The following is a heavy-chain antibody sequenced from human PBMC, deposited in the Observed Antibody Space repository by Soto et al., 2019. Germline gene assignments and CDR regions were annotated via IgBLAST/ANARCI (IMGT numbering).Heavy chain of an antibody. CDR3: ARLEYLGPPPYYYYYYMDV. D-gene: IGHD6-6*01. V-gene: IGHV4-39*01. CDR1: GGSISSSSYY. CDR2: IYYSGST. J-gene: IGHJ6*03. Sequence: QLQLQESGPGLVKPSETLSLTCTVSGGSISSSSYYWGWIRQPPGKGLEWIGSIYYSGSTYYNPSLKSRFTISVDTSKNQFSLKLSSVTAADTAVYYCARLEYLGPPPYYYYYYMDVWGKGTTVTVSS.